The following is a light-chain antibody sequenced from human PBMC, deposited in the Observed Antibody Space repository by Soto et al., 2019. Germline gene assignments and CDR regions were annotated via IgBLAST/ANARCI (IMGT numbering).Light chain of an antibody. CDR1: QTISSY. Sequence: DIQMTQSPSSLSASVGDSVTITCRASQTISSYLNWYQQKPGKAPKLLIYAASSLQSGVPSRFSGSGSGTDFTVTISSLQPEDFATYYCQQSHSIPYTFGQGTKLEIK. CDR3: QQSHSIPYT. J-gene: IGKJ2*01. V-gene: IGKV1-39*01. CDR2: AAS.